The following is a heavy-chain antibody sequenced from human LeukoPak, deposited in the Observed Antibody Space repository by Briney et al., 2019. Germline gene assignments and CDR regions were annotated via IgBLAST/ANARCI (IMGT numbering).Heavy chain of an antibody. CDR1: GFTFSSSA. Sequence: KAGGSLRLSCAASGFTFSSSAMSWVRQAPGKGLEWVSAVSISGGTTYYADSVKGRFTISRDNSKNTLYLQMNSLRAEDTAVYYCAKDRVGGYCSGTSCGWFDPWGQGTLVTVSS. J-gene: IGHJ5*02. CDR3: AKDRVGGYCSGTSCGWFDP. D-gene: IGHD2-2*01. CDR2: VSISGGTT. V-gene: IGHV3-23*01.